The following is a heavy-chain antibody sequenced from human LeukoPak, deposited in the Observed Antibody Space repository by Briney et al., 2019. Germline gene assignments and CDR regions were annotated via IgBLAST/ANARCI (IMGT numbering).Heavy chain of an antibody. V-gene: IGHV3-23*01. CDR2: ISGSGGST. J-gene: IGHJ4*02. CDR1: GFTFSSYA. Sequence: PGGSLRLSCAASGFTFSSYAVSWVRQAPGKGLEWVSVISGSGGSTYYADSVKGRFTISRDNSKHTLYLQMNSLRAEDTAVYYCAKEAISGLYYFDYWGQGTLVTVSS. CDR3: AKEAISGLYYFDY. D-gene: IGHD2-15*01.